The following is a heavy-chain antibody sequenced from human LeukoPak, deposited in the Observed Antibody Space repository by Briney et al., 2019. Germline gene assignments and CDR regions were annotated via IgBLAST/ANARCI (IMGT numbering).Heavy chain of an antibody. V-gene: IGHV3-20*04. D-gene: IGHD3-22*01. Sequence: GGSLRLSCAASGFTFDDYGMTWVRQAPGKGLEWVSGINWNGGRTGYADSVKGRFTISRGNAKNSLFLQMNSLRPEDTAVYYCAKDFSSGYYYFDYWGQGTLDTVSS. CDR3: AKDFSSGYYYFDY. CDR2: INWNGGRT. J-gene: IGHJ4*02. CDR1: GFTFDDYG.